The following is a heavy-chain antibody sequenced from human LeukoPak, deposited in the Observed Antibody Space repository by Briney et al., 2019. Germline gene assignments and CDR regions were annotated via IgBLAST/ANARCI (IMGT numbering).Heavy chain of an antibody. J-gene: IGHJ4*02. V-gene: IGHV3-7*01. CDR3: ARLPGNSAYHDY. CDR1: GFTFSHYW. CDR2: INQDGSTT. D-gene: IGHD4-23*01. Sequence: GGSLRLSCAASGFTFSHYWMTWVRQAPGKGLEWVANINQDGSTTNYLDSVKGRFTISRDNAKISLYLQMDSLRAEDTALYYCARLPGNSAYHDYWGQGTLVTVSS.